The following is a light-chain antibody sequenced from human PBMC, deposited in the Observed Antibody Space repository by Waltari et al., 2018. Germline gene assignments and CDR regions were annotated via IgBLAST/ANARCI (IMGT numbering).Light chain of an antibody. CDR2: DAS. CDR1: QSVSSY. J-gene: IGKJ3*01. CDR3: QQRSNWPRT. Sequence: EIVLTQSPATLSLSPGERATLSCSASQSVSSYLAWYQQKPGQPPRLLIYDASNRATGIPARFSGRGSETDFTLTISSLEPEDFAVYYCQQRSNWPRTFGPGTKVDIK. V-gene: IGKV3-11*01.